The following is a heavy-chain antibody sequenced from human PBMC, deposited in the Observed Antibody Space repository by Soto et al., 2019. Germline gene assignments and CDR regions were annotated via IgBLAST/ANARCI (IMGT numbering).Heavy chain of an antibody. V-gene: IGHV3-23*01. J-gene: IGHJ4*02. CDR2: ISGSGGST. CDR3: ARGRREQTYYYDSSGYRIWYYFDY. CDR1: GFTFSSYA. D-gene: IGHD3-22*01. Sequence: GGSLRLSCAASGFTFSSYAMSWVRQAPGKGLEWVSAISGSGGSTYYADSVKGRFTISRDNSKNTLYLQMNSLRAEDTAVYYCARGRREQTYYYDSSGYRIWYYFDYWGQGTLLTVSS.